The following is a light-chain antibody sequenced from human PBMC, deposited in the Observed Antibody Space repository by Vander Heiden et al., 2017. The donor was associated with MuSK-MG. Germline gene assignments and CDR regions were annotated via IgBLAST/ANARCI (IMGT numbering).Light chain of an antibody. Sequence: EIVLTQSPATLSLTPGERATLSCRASQSVSSYLAWYQQKPGQAPRLLIYDASNRATGIPARFSGSGYGTDFTLTISSLEPEDFAVYYCQQRSNWPKLTFGGGTKVEIK. J-gene: IGKJ4*01. CDR3: QQRSNWPKLT. CDR1: QSVSSY. CDR2: DAS. V-gene: IGKV3-11*01.